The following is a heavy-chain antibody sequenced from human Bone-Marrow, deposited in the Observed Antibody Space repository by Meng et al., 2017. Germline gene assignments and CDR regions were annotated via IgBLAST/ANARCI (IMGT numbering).Heavy chain of an antibody. CDR3: ARDLSQKIAVAGTGAFDI. J-gene: IGHJ3*02. CDR1: GFTFSSYA. D-gene: IGHD6-19*01. V-gene: IGHV3-30*04. CDR2: ISYDGSNK. Sequence: GESLKISCAASGFTFSSYAMHWVRQAPGKGLEWVAVISYDGSNKYYADSVKGRFTISRDNSKNTLYLQMNSLRAEDTAVYYCARDLSQKIAVAGTGAFDIWGQGTMVTVSS.